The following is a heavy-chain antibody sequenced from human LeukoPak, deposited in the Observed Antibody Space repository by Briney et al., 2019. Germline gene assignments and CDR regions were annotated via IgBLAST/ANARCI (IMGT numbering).Heavy chain of an antibody. Sequence: GRSLRLSCAASGFTFSSYAMSWVRQSPGKGLEWVSGISGGGGSTYYGDSVKGRFTISRDNSKNTLFLQMNSLRAEDTAVYYCAKDRRIAAPYYFDYWGQGTLVTVSS. CDR3: AKDRRIAAPYYFDY. CDR2: ISGGGGST. J-gene: IGHJ4*02. CDR1: GFTFSSYA. V-gene: IGHV3-23*01. D-gene: IGHD6-13*01.